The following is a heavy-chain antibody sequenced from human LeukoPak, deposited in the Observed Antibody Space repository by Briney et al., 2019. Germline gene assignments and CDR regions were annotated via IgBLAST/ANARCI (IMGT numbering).Heavy chain of an antibody. CDR2: IYPGDSDT. J-gene: IGHJ3*02. D-gene: IGHD3-22*01. CDR1: GYSFTSYW. CDR3: ARPDYDSSLRGAFDI. Sequence: GESLKISRKGSGYSFTSYWIGWVRQMPGKGLEWMGIIYPGDSDTRYSPSFQGQVTISADKSISTAYLQWSSLKASDTAMYYCARPDYDSSLRGAFDIWGQGTMVTVSS. V-gene: IGHV5-51*01.